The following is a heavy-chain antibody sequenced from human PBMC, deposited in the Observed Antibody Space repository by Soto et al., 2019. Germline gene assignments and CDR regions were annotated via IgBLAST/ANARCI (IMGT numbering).Heavy chain of an antibody. J-gene: IGHJ4*02. Sequence: SETLSLTCTVSGGSMRNYFWTWIRQPPGKGLEWIGYIHYSGTTSFFPSYNPSLRSRVTISEDTSKNQFSLKLLSVTTADAAVYFCAAGEASSRNLAPYYLDFWGQGTLVTVSS. V-gene: IGHV4-59*01. D-gene: IGHD6-13*01. CDR1: GGSMRNYF. CDR2: IHYSGTT. CDR3: AAGEASSRNLAPYYLDF.